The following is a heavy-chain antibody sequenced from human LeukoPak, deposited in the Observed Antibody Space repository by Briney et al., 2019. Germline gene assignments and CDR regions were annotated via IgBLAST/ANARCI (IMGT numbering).Heavy chain of an antibody. CDR3: ARGSRVVPAAMPGRNYYGMDV. J-gene: IGHJ6*04. CDR2: INTNAGNP. CDR1: GYTFTSYA. Sequence: ASVKVSCKASGYTFTSYAMNWERQAPGQGLEWMGWINTNAGNPTYAQGFTGRFVFSLDTSVSTAYLQICSLKAEDTAVYYCARGSRVVPAAMPGRNYYGMDVWGKGTTVTVSS. V-gene: IGHV7-4-1*01. D-gene: IGHD2-2*01.